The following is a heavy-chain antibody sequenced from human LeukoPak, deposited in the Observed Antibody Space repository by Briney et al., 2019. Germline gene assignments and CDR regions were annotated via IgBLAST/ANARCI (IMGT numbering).Heavy chain of an antibody. D-gene: IGHD4-17*01. J-gene: IGHJ4*02. Sequence: GSIIPILGIPNYAQKFQGRVTITADKSTSTAYMELSSLRSEDTAVYYCARTYGDPQSYFDYWGQGTLVTVSS. CDR2: IIPILGIP. V-gene: IGHV1-69*02. CDR3: ARTYGDPQSYFDY.